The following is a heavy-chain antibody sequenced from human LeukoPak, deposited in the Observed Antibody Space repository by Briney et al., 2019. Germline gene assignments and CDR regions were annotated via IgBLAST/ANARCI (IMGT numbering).Heavy chain of an antibody. CDR2: ISVYNANA. CDR1: GYTFTSYD. Sequence: ASVKVSCKASGYTFTSYDINWVRQAPGQGLEWMGWISVYNANANYAQKLQGRVTMTTDTSTSTAYMELSRLRSDDTAVYYCARGPPGYGDSTGDYWGQGTLVTVSS. CDR3: ARGPPGYGDSTGDY. V-gene: IGHV1-18*01. J-gene: IGHJ4*02. D-gene: IGHD4-17*01.